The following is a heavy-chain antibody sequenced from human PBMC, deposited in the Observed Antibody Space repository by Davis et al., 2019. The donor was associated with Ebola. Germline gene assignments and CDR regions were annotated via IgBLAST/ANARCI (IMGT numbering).Heavy chain of an antibody. CDR2: NDGDGSTT. CDR1: GFTFGNYW. V-gene: IGHV3-74*01. J-gene: IGHJ6*02. Sequence: GESLKISCAASGFTFGNYWMHWVRQAPGKGLVWVSRNDGDGSTTRYADSVKGRFTMSRDNAKNTVDLQMNSLRAEDTAVYYCARVSIRPGYYYFGLDVWGQGTTVTVSS. CDR3: ARVSIRPGYYYFGLDV. D-gene: IGHD3-3*01.